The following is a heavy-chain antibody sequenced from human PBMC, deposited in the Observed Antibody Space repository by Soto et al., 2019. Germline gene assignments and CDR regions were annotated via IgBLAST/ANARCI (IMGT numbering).Heavy chain of an antibody. CDR2: IYYSGNT. Sequence: PSETLSLTCTVSGGSISSGGYYWSWIRQHPGKGLEWIGYIYYSGNTNYNPSLKSRVTISVDTSRNRFSLNLTSATAADTAVYYCARKGAAASYAHYYMDVWGRGTAVTVSS. CDR3: ARKGAAASYAHYYMDV. CDR1: GGSISSGGYY. V-gene: IGHV4-61*08. J-gene: IGHJ6*03. D-gene: IGHD6-13*01.